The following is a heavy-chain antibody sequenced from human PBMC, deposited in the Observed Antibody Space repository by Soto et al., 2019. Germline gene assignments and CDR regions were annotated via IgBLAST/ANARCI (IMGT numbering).Heavy chain of an antibody. V-gene: IGHV3-7*01. J-gene: IGHJ4*02. CDR1: GFTFSSYW. D-gene: IGHD6-19*01. CDR2: IKQDGSEK. CDR3: ARGSSGWSPRTELQFDY. Sequence: GGSLRLSCAASGFTFSSYWMSWVRQAPGKGLEWVANIKQDGSEKYYVDSVKGRFTISRDNAKNSLYLQMNSLRAEDTAVYYCARGSSGWSPRTELQFDYWGQGTLVTVSS.